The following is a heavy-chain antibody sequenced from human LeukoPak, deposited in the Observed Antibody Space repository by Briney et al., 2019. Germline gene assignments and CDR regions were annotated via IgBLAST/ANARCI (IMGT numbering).Heavy chain of an antibody. CDR1: GYSFTSYW. Sequence: GESLKISCKGSGYSFTSYWIGWVRQMPGKGLEWMGIIYPGDSDTRYSPSFQGQVTISADKSISTAYLQWSSLKASDTAMYYCARLKLLNYYDSSGSDNWFDPWGQGILVTVSS. CDR3: ARLKLLNYYDSSGSDNWFDP. CDR2: IYPGDSDT. D-gene: IGHD3-22*01. V-gene: IGHV5-51*01. J-gene: IGHJ5*02.